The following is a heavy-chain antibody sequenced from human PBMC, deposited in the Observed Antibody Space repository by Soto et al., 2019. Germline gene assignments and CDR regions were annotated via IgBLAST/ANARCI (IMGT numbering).Heavy chain of an antibody. CDR3: ARDDSFAFDI. J-gene: IGHJ3*02. V-gene: IGHV3-48*01. CDR2: IRGTT. CDR1: GFTFTSYS. Sequence: EVQLVESGGGLVQPGGSLRLSCAASGFTFTSYSMNWVRQAPGKGLEWVSYIRGTTHYADPVKGRFTISRDNARSSLYLQMNSLRADDTAVYYCARDDSFAFDIWGQGTMVTDSS. D-gene: IGHD2-21*01.